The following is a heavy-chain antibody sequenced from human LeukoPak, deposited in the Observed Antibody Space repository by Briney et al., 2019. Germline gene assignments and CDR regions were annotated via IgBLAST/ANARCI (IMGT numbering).Heavy chain of an antibody. Sequence: GRSLRLSCAASGFTFSSYGMHWVRQAPGKGLEWVAVISYDGSNKYYADSVKGRFTISRDNSKNTLYLQMNSLRAEDTAVYYCAKDCGDSSGYNKYFDYWGQGTLVTVSS. CDR3: AKDCGDSSGYNKYFDY. V-gene: IGHV3-30*18. CDR2: ISYDGSNK. D-gene: IGHD3-22*01. CDR1: GFTFSSYG. J-gene: IGHJ4*02.